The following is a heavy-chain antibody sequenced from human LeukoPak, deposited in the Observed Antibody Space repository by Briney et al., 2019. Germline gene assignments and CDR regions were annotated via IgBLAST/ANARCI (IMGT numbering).Heavy chain of an antibody. J-gene: IGHJ6*02. D-gene: IGHD4-11*01. V-gene: IGHV3-23*01. Sequence: PGGSLRLSCAASGFTFSSYAMSWVREAPGKGLEWVSAVSGSGGSTYYADSVKGRFTISRDNSKNTLYRQMNSLRAEDTAVYCCARATTVTSDYYYYGMDVWGQGTTVTVSS. CDR1: GFTFSSYA. CDR2: VSGSGGST. CDR3: ARATTVTSDYYYYGMDV.